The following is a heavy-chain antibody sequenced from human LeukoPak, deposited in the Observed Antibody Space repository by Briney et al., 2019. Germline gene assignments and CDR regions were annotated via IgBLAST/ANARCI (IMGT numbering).Heavy chain of an antibody. CDR3: AREGARGRRVTIFGVAAYSMDV. Sequence: GGSLRLSCAASGFTFSSYWMSWVRQAPGKGLKWVANIKQDGSEKYYVDSVKGRFTISRDNAKNSLYLQMNSLRAEDTAVYYWAREGARGRRVTIFGVAAYSMDVWGQGTTVTVSS. CDR2: IKQDGSEK. CDR1: GFTFSSYW. J-gene: IGHJ6*02. D-gene: IGHD3-3*01. V-gene: IGHV3-7*01.